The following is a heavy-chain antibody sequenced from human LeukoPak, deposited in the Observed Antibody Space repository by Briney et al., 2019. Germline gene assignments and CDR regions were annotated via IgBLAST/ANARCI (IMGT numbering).Heavy chain of an antibody. CDR3: AREQYYYDSSGYSSTFYFDY. Sequence: GGSLRLSCAASGFTFSSYGMHWVRQAPGKGLEWVAVIWYDGSNKYYADSVKGRFTISRDNSKNTLYLQMNSLRAEDTAVYYCAREQYYYDSSGYSSTFYFDYWGQGTPVTVSS. J-gene: IGHJ4*02. CDR2: IWYDGSNK. CDR1: GFTFSSYG. D-gene: IGHD3-22*01. V-gene: IGHV3-33*01.